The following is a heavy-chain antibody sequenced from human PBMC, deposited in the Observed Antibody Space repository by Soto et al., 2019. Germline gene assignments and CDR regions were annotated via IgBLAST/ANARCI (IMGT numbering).Heavy chain of an antibody. Sequence: SETLSLTCAVYGGSFSGYSWSWIRQPPGKGLEWIGEVNHSGSTNYNPSLKSRVTISVDTSKNQFSLKLTSVTAADTAVYYCAIIGFDYWGQGTLVTVSS. V-gene: IGHV4-34*01. CDR3: AIIGFDY. CDR1: GGSFSGYS. J-gene: IGHJ4*02. CDR2: VNHSGST.